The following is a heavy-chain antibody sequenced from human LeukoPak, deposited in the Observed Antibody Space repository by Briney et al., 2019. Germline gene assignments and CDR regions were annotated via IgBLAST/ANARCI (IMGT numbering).Heavy chain of an antibody. J-gene: IGHJ5*02. D-gene: IGHD5-12*01. CDR3: ARKWASGYDRWFGP. Sequence: PSETLSLTCTVSGGSTSSGDYYWSWIRQPPGKGLEWIGYIYYSGSTYYNPSLKSRVTISVDTSKNQFSLKLSSVTAAGTAVYYCARKWASGYDRWFGPLGQGTLVTVSS. CDR1: GGSTSSGDYY. V-gene: IGHV4-30-4*01. CDR2: IYYSGST.